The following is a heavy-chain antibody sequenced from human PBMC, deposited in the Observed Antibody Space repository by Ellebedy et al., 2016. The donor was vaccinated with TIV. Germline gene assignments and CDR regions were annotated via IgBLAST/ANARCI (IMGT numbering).Heavy chain of an antibody. CDR2: ISYDGSNK. Sequence: GESLKISXAASGFTFSSYGMHWVCQAPGKGLEWVAVISYDGSNKYYADSVKGRFTISRDNSKNTLYLQMNSLRAEDTAVYYCAKVSQEYSSSWYGAFDYWGQGTLVTVSS. CDR1: GFTFSSYG. D-gene: IGHD6-13*01. CDR3: AKVSQEYSSSWYGAFDY. J-gene: IGHJ4*02. V-gene: IGHV3-30*18.